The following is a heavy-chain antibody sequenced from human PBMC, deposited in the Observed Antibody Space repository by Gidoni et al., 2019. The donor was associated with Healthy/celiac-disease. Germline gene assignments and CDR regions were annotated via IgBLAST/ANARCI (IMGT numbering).Heavy chain of an antibody. Sequence: EVQLVQSGAEVKKPGESLRISCKGSGYSFTSDWISWVRQMPGKGLEWMGRIDPSDSYTNYSPSFQGHVTISADKSISTAYLQWSSLKASDTAMYYCARTPFFDILTGYFWDWGQGTLVTVSS. D-gene: IGHD3-9*01. V-gene: IGHV5-10-1*01. J-gene: IGHJ4*02. CDR1: GYSFTSDW. CDR2: IDPSDSYT. CDR3: ARTPFFDILTGYFWD.